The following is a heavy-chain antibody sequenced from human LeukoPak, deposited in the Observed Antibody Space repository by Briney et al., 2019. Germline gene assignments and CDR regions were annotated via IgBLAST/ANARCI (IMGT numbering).Heavy chain of an antibody. Sequence: GGSLRLSCAASGFTFSDYYMSWIRQAPGKGLEWVSYISSSGSTIYYADSVKGRFTISRDNSKNTLYLQMNSLRAEDTAVYYCAKDLIGSSGWPSIFDYWGQGTLVTVSS. J-gene: IGHJ4*02. CDR2: ISSSGSTI. D-gene: IGHD6-19*01. V-gene: IGHV3-11*01. CDR3: AKDLIGSSGWPSIFDY. CDR1: GFTFSDYY.